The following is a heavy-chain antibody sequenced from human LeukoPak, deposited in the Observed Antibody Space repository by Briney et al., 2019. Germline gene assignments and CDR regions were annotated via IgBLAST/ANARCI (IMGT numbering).Heavy chain of an antibody. V-gene: IGHV1-2*06. Sequence: ASVKVSCKASGYTFTGYYMHWVRQAPGQGLEWMGRINPNSGGTNYAQKFQGRVTMTRDASISTAYMELSRLRSDDTAVYYCARVIYRYSIVGLDYWGQGTLVTVSS. CDR3: ARVIYRYSIVGLDY. CDR2: INPNSGGT. J-gene: IGHJ4*02. D-gene: IGHD1-26*01. CDR1: GYTFTGYY.